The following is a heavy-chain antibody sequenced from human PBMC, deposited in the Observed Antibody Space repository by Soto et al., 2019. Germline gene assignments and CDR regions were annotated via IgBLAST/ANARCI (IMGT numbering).Heavy chain of an antibody. D-gene: IGHD6-19*01. Sequence: QVQLQESGPELVKPSQTLSLTCSVSGGSITTNGHYWTWIRQHPGQGLGCIAYIYYTGNSYLNPSLQRRLSISVDTSKNQFPLELRSVTAADAPVYYCARAQWGFESWGQGTLVTVSS. V-gene: IGHV4-31*03. CDR1: GGSITTNGHY. CDR3: ARAQWGFES. J-gene: IGHJ4*02. CDR2: IYYTGNS.